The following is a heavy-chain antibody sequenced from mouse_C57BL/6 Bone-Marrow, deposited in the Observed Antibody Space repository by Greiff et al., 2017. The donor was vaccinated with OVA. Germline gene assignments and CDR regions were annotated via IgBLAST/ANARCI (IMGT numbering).Heavy chain of an antibody. CDR2: IYPRSGNT. D-gene: IGHD2-1*01. CDR3: ARWVYYGNCGFAY. Sequence: QVQLKQSGAELARPGASVKLSCKASGYTFTSYGISWVKQRTGQGLEWIGEIYPRSGNTYYNEKFKGKATLTADKSSSTAYMELRSLTSEDSAVYFCARWVYYGNCGFAYWGQGTLVTVSA. CDR1: GYTFTSYG. V-gene: IGHV1-81*01. J-gene: IGHJ3*01.